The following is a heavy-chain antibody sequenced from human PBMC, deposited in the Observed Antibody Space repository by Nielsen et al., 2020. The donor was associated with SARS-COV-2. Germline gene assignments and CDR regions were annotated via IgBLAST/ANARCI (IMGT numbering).Heavy chain of an antibody. CDR2: IYSDGTS. Sequence: GSLRLSCAAPGFTVSTNYMSWVRQAPGKGLEWVSVIYSDGTSYYADSVKGRFTISRDNSENTLYLQMNSLRAEDSAVYYCARIDRTFYYDSSGFGHFYAMDVWGQGTTVTVSS. J-gene: IGHJ6*02. D-gene: IGHD3-22*01. CDR1: GFTVSTNY. V-gene: IGHV3-53*01. CDR3: ARIDRTFYYDSSGFGHFYAMDV.